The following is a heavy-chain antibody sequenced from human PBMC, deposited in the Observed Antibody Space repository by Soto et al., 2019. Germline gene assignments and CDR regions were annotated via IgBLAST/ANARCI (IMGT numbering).Heavy chain of an antibody. V-gene: IGHV3-11*06. CDR1: GLAFSGYY. CDR3: ARVRGYCSGGSCYGYYFDY. D-gene: IGHD2-15*01. Sequence: SGGSLRLSCAASGLAFSGYYMGWVRQAPGKGLEWVSYITSSGSDTFYGDSVKGRFTISRDNPKNSLYLQMNSLRAEDTAVYYCARVRGYCSGGSCYGYYFDYWGQGTLVTVSS. CDR2: ITSSGSDT. J-gene: IGHJ4*02.